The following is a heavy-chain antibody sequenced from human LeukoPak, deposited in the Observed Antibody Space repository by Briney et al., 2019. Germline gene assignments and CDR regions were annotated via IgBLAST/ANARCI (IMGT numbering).Heavy chain of an antibody. CDR3: VTDVSGSLGD. CDR2: IWYDGSNK. J-gene: IGHJ4*02. Sequence: PGRSLRLSCSASGXTFSSYAMEWVRQAPGKGLEWVATIWYDGSNKYYADSVQGRFTISRDNPKNTLFLQMNSLRPEDTAVYHCVTDVSGSLGDWGQGTLVTVSS. V-gene: IGHV3-33*01. CDR1: GXTFSSYA. D-gene: IGHD5-12*01.